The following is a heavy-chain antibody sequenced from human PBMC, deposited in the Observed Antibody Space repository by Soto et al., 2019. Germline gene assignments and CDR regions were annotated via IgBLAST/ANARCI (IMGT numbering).Heavy chain of an antibody. CDR2: ISGSGGST. D-gene: IGHD1-26*01. J-gene: IGHJ4*02. V-gene: IGHV3-23*01. CDR1: GFTFSSYA. Sequence: EVPLLESGGGLVQPGGSLRLSCAASGFTFSSYAMSWVRQAPGKGLEWVSAISGSGGSTYYADSVKGRFTISRDNSKNTLYLQMNSLRAEDTAVYYCANVRFGWEPRGDYWGQGTLVTVSS. CDR3: ANVRFGWEPRGDY.